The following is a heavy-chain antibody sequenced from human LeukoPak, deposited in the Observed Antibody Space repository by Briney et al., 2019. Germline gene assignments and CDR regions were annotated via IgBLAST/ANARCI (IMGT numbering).Heavy chain of an antibody. D-gene: IGHD3-22*01. Sequence: GSLRLSCAASGFTFSTYSMNWVRQAPGKGLEWVSYITSSSSTMFYADSVKGRFTISRDNAKNSLYLQMNSLRAEDTAVYYCARAGIDSSGYFDYWGQGTLVTVSS. CDR2: ITSSSSTM. V-gene: IGHV3-48*04. J-gene: IGHJ4*02. CDR1: GFTFSTYS. CDR3: ARAGIDSSGYFDY.